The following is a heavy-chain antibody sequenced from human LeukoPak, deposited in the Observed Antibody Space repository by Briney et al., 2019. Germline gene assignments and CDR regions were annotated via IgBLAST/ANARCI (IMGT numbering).Heavy chain of an antibody. V-gene: IGHV4-34*01. Sequence: SETLSLTCAVYGGSFSGYYWSWIRQPPGKGLEWIGEINHSGSTNYNPSLKSRVTISVDTSKNQFSLKLSSVTAADTAVYYCAVSRGYSYGTGGMAYFDYWGQGTLVTASS. CDR2: INHSGST. J-gene: IGHJ4*02. CDR1: GGSFSGYY. D-gene: IGHD5-18*01. CDR3: AVSRGYSYGTGGMAYFDY.